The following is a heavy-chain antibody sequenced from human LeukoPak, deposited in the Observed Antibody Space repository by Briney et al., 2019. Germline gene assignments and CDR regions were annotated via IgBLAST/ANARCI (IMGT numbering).Heavy chain of an antibody. CDR1: GYTFTGYY. CDR2: INPNSGGT. J-gene: IGHJ6*04. V-gene: IGHV1-2*06. CDR3: ARVVLDSSGYRGVDV. Sequence: ASVKVSCKASGYTFTGYYMHWVRQAPGQGPEWMGRINPNSGGTNYAQKFQGRVTMTRDTSISTAYMELSRLRSDDTAVYYCARVVLDSSGYRGVDVWGKGTTVTVSS. D-gene: IGHD3-22*01.